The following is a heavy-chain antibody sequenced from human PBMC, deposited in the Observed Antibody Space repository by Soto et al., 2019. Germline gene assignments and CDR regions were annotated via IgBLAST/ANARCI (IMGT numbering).Heavy chain of an antibody. CDR2: IYSGGST. Sequence: GGSLRLSCAASGFTVSSNYMSWDRQAPGKGLEWVSVIYSGGSTYYADSVKGRFTISRDNSKNTLYLQMNSLRAEDTAVYYCARGGSEYYYYGMDVWGQGTTVTVSS. J-gene: IGHJ6*02. CDR1: GFTVSSNY. D-gene: IGHD3-10*01. CDR3: ARGGSEYYYYGMDV. V-gene: IGHV3-53*01.